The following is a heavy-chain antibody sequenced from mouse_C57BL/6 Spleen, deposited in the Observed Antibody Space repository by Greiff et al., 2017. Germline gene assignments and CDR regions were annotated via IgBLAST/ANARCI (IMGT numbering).Heavy chain of an antibody. CDR1: GFTFSDYG. CDR3: ARRSLYGYYAMDY. D-gene: IGHD1-1*01. Sequence: EVKLQESGGGLVKPGGSLKLSCAASGFTFSDYGMHWVRQAPEKGLEWVAYISSGSSTIYYADTVKGRFTISRDNAKNTLFLQMTSLRSEDTAMYYCARRSLYGYYAMDYWGQGTSVTVSS. V-gene: IGHV5-17*01. CDR2: ISSGSSTI. J-gene: IGHJ4*01.